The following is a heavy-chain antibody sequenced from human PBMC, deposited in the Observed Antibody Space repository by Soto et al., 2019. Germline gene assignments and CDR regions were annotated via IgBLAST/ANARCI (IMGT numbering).Heavy chain of an antibody. CDR3: ARVPAGGGFFDY. CDR2: IYYSGST. Sequence: QVQLQESGPGLVKPSETLSLTCTVSGGSVSSGSYYWSWIRQPPGKGLEWIGYIYYSGSTNYNPSLKSRVTISVATSKNQFSPKLSSVTAADTAVYYCARVPAGGGFFDYWGQGTLVTVSS. D-gene: IGHD3-16*01. J-gene: IGHJ4*02. V-gene: IGHV4-61*01. CDR1: GGSVSSGSYY.